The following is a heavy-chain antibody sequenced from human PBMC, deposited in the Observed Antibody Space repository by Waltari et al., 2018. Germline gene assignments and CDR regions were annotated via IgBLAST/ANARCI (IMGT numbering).Heavy chain of an antibody. D-gene: IGHD6-13*01. CDR1: GGSFSSGSYY. V-gene: IGHV4-61*02. Sequence: QVQLQESGPGLVKPSPTLSLPCTVSGGSFSSGSYYWSWIRQPAGKGLEWIGRIDTRGSTNYNPSHNRRVTRSVDTSKNRCSLKLSSVTAAETAVYYCARALVAAAGIINWFDPWGQGTLVTVSS. CDR3: ARALVAAAGIINWFDP. J-gene: IGHJ5*02. CDR2: IDTRGST.